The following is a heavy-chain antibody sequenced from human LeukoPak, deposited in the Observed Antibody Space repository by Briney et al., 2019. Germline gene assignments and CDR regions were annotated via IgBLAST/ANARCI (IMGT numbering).Heavy chain of an antibody. D-gene: IGHD2-2*01. V-gene: IGHV6-1*01. CDR3: ARELDCGSTSCYLYYFDY. CDR1: GDSVSSNSAA. J-gene: IGHJ4*02. Sequence: SQTLSLTCAISGDSVSSNSAAWNWIRQSPSRGLEWLGRTYYRSKWYNDYAVSVKSRITINPDTSKNQFSLQLNSVTPEDTAVYYCARELDCGSTSCYLYYFDYWGQGTLVTVSS. CDR2: TYYRSKWYN.